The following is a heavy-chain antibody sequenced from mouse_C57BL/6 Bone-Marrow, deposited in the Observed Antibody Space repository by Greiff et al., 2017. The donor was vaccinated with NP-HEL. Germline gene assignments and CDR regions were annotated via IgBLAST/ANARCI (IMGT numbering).Heavy chain of an antibody. D-gene: IGHD2-4*01. Sequence: VQLVESGAELMKPGASVKLSCKATGYTFTGYWIEWVKQRPGHGLEWIGEILPGSGSTNYNEKFKGKATFTADTSSNTAYMQLSSLTTEDSAIYYGAGGGYDYDGQAWFAYWGQGTLVTVSA. V-gene: IGHV1-9*01. CDR3: AGGGYDYDGQAWFAY. CDR1: GYTFTGYW. J-gene: IGHJ3*01. CDR2: ILPGSGST.